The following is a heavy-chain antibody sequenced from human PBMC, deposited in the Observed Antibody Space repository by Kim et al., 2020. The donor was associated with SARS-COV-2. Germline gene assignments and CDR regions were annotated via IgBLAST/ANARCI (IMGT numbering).Heavy chain of an antibody. CDR3: ARRVRYGSDIDY. Sequence: SSPSFQGQVAISADKAISTAYLQWSSLKASDTAMYYCARRVRYGSDIDYWGQGTLVTVSS. D-gene: IGHD3-10*01. V-gene: IGHV5-51*01. J-gene: IGHJ4*02.